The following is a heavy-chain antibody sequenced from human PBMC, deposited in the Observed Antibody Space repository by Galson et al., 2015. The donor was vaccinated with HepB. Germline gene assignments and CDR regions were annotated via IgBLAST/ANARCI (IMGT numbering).Heavy chain of an antibody. CDR1: GYTFTSYG. Sequence: SVKVSCKASGYTFTSYGISWVRQAPGQGLEWMGIINPSGGSTSYAQKFQGRVTMTRDTSTSTVYMELSSLRSEDTAVYYCFVPVCSGGSCYFGYYYGMDVWGQGTTVTVSS. CDR3: FVPVCSGGSCYFGYYYGMDV. J-gene: IGHJ6*02. V-gene: IGHV1-46*01. CDR2: INPSGGST. D-gene: IGHD2-15*01.